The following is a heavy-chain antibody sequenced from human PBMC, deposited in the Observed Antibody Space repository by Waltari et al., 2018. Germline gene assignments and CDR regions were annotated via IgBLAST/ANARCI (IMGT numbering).Heavy chain of an antibody. V-gene: IGHV4-4*07. J-gene: IGHJ4*02. CDR3: ASGDYYDSSGYFEY. CDR2: IYTSGST. D-gene: IGHD3-22*01. Sequence: QVQLQESGPGLVKPSETLSLTCTVSGGSISSYYWSWIRQPAGKGLEWIGRIYTSGSTNYNPSLKSRVTMSVDTSKNQFSLKLSSVTAADTAVYYCASGDYYDSSGYFEYWGQGTLVIVSS. CDR1: GGSISSYY.